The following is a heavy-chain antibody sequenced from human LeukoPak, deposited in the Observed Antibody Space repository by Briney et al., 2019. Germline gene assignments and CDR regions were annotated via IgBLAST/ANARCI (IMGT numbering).Heavy chain of an antibody. CDR2: IYYSGST. J-gene: IGHJ4*02. V-gene: IGHV4-59*01. D-gene: IGHD6-13*01. CDR1: GGSMSSYY. Sequence: LSETLSLTCTVSGGSMSSYYWNWIRQPPGKGLEWIGYIYYSGSTNYNPSLKSRVTISVDTSKNQFSLKLSSVTAADTAVYYCARDVSVSSSWAVGFDYWGQGTLVTVSS. CDR3: ARDVSVSSSWAVGFDY.